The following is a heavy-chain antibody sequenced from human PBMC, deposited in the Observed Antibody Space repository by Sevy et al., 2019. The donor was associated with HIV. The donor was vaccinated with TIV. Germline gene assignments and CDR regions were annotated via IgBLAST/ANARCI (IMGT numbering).Heavy chain of an antibody. CDR2: VYYTGGT. V-gene: IGHV4-59*08. CDR1: GGSINSDH. CDR3: ARRNDFDI. J-gene: IGHJ3*02. Sequence: NLSETLSLTCTVSGGSINSDHWNWIRQPPGKGLGWIGYVYYTGGTNYNPSLKNRVTISVDRTKNQFSLKLTSVTAADTAVYYCARRNDFDIWGQGTMVTVSS.